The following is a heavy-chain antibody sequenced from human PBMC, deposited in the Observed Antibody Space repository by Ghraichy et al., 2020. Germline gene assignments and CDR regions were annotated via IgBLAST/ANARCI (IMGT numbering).Heavy chain of an antibody. CDR2: ISGSGGST. D-gene: IGHD5-24*01. CDR3: AKPPRDVLYYYYYYMDV. CDR1: GFTFSSYA. Sequence: GGSLRLSCAASGFTFSSYAMSWVRQAPGKGLEWVSGISGSGGSTFYADSVKGRFTISRDNSKNTLYLQMNSLRAEDTALYYCAKPPRDVLYYYYYYMDVWGKGTTVTVSS. V-gene: IGHV3-23*01. J-gene: IGHJ6*03.